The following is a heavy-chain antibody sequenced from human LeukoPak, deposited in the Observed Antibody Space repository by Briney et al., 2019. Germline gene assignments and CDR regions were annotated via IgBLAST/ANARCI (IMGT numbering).Heavy chain of an antibody. CDR3: AKRVDTSDRYYFFDY. CDR2: ISGSGRST. CDR1: GFSFSDYV. Sequence: PGGSLRLSCAASGFSFSDYVLSWVRQAPGEGLQWVSSISGSGRSTYYADSVKGRFTVSRDNSKDTLYLHLDSLRAEDTAVYYCAKRVDTSDRYYFFDYWGQGTLVSVSS. J-gene: IGHJ4*02. V-gene: IGHV3-23*01. D-gene: IGHD5-18*01.